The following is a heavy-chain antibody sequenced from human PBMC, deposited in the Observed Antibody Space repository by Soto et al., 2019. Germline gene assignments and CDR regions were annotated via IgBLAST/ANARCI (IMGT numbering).Heavy chain of an antibody. CDR3: AHKPQWLAFDY. J-gene: IGHJ4*02. V-gene: IGHV4-34*01. Sequence: PSETLSLTCAVYGGSFSGYYWSWIRQPPGKGLEWIGEINHSGSTNYNPSLKSRVTISVDTSKNQFSLKLSSVTAADTATYYCAHKPQWLAFDYWGQGTLVTVSS. D-gene: IGHD6-19*01. CDR2: INHSGST. CDR1: GGSFSGYY.